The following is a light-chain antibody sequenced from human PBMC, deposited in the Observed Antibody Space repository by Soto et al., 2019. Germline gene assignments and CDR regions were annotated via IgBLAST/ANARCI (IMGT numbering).Light chain of an antibody. CDR3: SSYTSGSTLV. Sequence: QSVLTQPASVSGSPGQPITFSCTGTSSYVGGYNFVSWYQHHPGKAPKLMIYDVNNRPSGVSNRFSGSKSGNTASLTISGLQAEDEADYYCSSYTSGSTLVFGTGTKVTVL. CDR1: SSYVGGYNF. V-gene: IGLV2-14*03. CDR2: DVN. J-gene: IGLJ1*01.